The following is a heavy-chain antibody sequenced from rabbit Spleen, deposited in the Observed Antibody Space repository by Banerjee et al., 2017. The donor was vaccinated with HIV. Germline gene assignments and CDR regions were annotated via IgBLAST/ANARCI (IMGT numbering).Heavy chain of an antibody. CDR3: ARDFWVASAL. CDR2: ITTSSGST. J-gene: IGHJ4*01. Sequence: QEQLVESGGGLVQPGGSLKLSCKASGFDFSNYGVSWVRQTPVKGLEWIGCITTSSGSTWYASWAKGRFTISKTSSTTVTLQMTSLTAADMATYFCARDFWVASALWGQGTLVTVS. D-gene: IGHD6-1*01. V-gene: IGHV1S45*01. CDR1: GFDFSNYG.